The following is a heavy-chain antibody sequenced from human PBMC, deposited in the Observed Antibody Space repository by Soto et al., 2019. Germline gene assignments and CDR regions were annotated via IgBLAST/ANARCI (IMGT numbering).Heavy chain of an antibody. Sequence: PSETLSLTCTVSGDSITSYYWGWVRQPPGKGLEWIGSIIYSSGSTNYSPSLKSRVTISLDTSKNQFSLKLSSVTAADTAVYYCARGNFYYDILTGFYPGYYFDYWGQGTLVTVSS. CDR3: ARGNFYYDILTGFYPGYYFDY. D-gene: IGHD3-9*01. CDR1: GDSITSYY. CDR2: IIYSSGST. V-gene: IGHV4-59*01. J-gene: IGHJ4*02.